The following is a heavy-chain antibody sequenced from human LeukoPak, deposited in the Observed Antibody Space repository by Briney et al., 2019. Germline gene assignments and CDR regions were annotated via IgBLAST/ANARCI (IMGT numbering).Heavy chain of an antibody. CDR2: VKSDGSST. D-gene: IGHD2-21*02. J-gene: IGHJ4*02. V-gene: IGHV3-74*01. CDR3: ARDGCLGPVTAYLDY. Sequence: PGGSLRLCCAASGFTFSSYAMGWVRQAPGKGLVWVSRVKSDGSSTSYADSVKGRFIISRDNARNTLYLQMNSLRAEDTAVYYCARDGCLGPVTAYLDYGAQGPPLTVSS. CDR1: GFTFSSYA.